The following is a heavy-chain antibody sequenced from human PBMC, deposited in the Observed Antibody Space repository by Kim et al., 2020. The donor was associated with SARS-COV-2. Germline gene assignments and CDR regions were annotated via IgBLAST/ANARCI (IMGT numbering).Heavy chain of an antibody. D-gene: IGHD6-19*01. Sequence: GGSLRLSCAASGFTFSSYGMHWVRQAPGKGLEWVAVIWYDGSNKYYADSVKGRFTISRDNSKNTLYLQMNSLRAEDTAVYYCARDAGRSSGWYDYWGQGTLVTVSS. CDR1: GFTFSSYG. CDR3: ARDAGRSSGWYDY. V-gene: IGHV3-33*01. CDR2: IWYDGSNK. J-gene: IGHJ4*02.